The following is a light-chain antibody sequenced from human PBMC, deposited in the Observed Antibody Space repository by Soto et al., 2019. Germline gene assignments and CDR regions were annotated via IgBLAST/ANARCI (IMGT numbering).Light chain of an antibody. V-gene: IGLV2-8*01. CDR3: KSHAGSNTYV. Sequence: QSALTQPPSASGSPGQSVTISCTGTKNDIGVYDFVSWYQHHPGKAPRLIIYEVVQRPSGVPDRFSGSKSGNTASLTVSGLQAEDEADYFCKSHAGSNTYVFGSGTKVTVL. CDR1: KNDIGVYDF. CDR2: EVV. J-gene: IGLJ1*01.